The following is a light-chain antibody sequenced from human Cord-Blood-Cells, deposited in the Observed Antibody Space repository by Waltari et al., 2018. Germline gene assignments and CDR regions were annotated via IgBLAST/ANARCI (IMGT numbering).Light chain of an antibody. CDR3: QQYYSYPYT. V-gene: IGKV1-8*01. CDR2: AAS. J-gene: IGKJ2*01. CDR1: QGISSY. Sequence: AIRMTQSPSSFSASTGARAPITCRASQGISSYLAWYQQKPGKAPKLLIYAASTLQSGVPSRFSGSGSGTDFTLTISCLQSEDFATYYCQQYYSYPYTFGQGTKLEIK.